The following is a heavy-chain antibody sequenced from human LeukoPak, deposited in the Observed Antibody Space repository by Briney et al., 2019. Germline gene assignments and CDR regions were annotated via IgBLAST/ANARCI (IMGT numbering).Heavy chain of an antibody. CDR2: IYYSGST. CDR3: ARVAVIVVVPAAPDY. J-gene: IGHJ4*02. V-gene: IGHV4-59*01. D-gene: IGHD2-2*01. CDR1: GGSISSYY. Sequence: KPSETLSLTCTVSGGSISSYYWSWIRQPPGKGLEWIGYIYYSGSTNYNPSLKSRVTISVDTSKNQFSLKLSSVTAADTAVYYCARVAVIVVVPAAPDYWGQGTLVTVSS.